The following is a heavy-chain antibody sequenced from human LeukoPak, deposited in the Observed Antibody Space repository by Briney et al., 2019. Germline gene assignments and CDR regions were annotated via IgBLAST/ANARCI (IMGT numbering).Heavy chain of an antibody. V-gene: IGHV3-7*01. CDR3: AGGYSSSWFDY. CDR2: IKQDGSEK. D-gene: IGHD6-13*01. Sequence: GGSLRLSCGASRFTFSSYWMSWVRQAPGKGLEWVANIKQDGSEKYYVDSVKGRFTISRDNAKNSLYLQMNSLRAEDTAVYYCAGGYSSSWFDYWGQRTLVTVSS. CDR1: RFTFSSYW. J-gene: IGHJ4*02.